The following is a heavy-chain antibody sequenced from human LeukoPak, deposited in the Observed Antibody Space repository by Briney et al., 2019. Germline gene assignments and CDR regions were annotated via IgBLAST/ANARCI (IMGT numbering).Heavy chain of an antibody. CDR3: ARQWELSAFDI. V-gene: IGHV4-39*01. D-gene: IGHD1-26*01. J-gene: IGHJ3*02. Sequence: SETLSLTCNVSGGSISSSTYFWAWIRQSPGKGLEWIGNIYYSGSTHYNPSLKSRVSISVDTSKNQFSLKLSSVTAADTAVYYCARQWELSAFDIWGQGTMVTVSS. CDR1: GGSISSSTYF. CDR2: IYYSGST.